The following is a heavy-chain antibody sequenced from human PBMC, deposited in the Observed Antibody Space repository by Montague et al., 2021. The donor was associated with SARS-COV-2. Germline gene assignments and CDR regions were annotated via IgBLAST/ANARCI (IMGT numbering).Heavy chain of an antibody. D-gene: IGHD6-13*01. J-gene: IGHJ4*02. CDR1: GFTFSSYA. CDR3: ARDGSSSWFVYFDY. CDR2: ISYDGSNK. V-gene: IGHV3-30-3*01. Sequence: SLRLSCAASGFTFSSYAVHWVRQAPGKGLEWVTFISYDGSNKYYADSVKGRFTISRDNSKNTLYLQMNSLRAEDTAVYYCARDGSSSWFVYFDYWGQGTLVTVSS.